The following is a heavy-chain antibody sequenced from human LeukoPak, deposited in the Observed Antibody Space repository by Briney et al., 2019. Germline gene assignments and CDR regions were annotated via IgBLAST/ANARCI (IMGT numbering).Heavy chain of an antibody. V-gene: IGHV4-59*01. CDR1: GASISHYS. Sequence: SETLSLTCAVSGASISHYSWRWIRQPPGKGLEWIGDIYASGSTSYNPSHTGRVTTSKDTSKNHFSLKLISVTAADTAVYYCARAREYSSSPAAFDIWGQGTMVTVSS. CDR3: ARAREYSSSPAAFDI. J-gene: IGHJ3*02. CDR2: IYASGST. D-gene: IGHD6-6*01.